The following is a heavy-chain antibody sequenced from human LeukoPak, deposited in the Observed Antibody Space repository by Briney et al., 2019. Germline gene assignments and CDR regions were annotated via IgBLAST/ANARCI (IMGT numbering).Heavy chain of an antibody. J-gene: IGHJ4*02. CDR2: ISYDGSHK. V-gene: IGHV3-30-3*01. CDR3: TREVWYDALSFDY. CDR1: GFTFSTYA. D-gene: IGHD2-15*01. Sequence: GTSLRLSCAASGFTFSTYAMHWVRQAPGKGLEWVAVISYDGSHKYYADSVKGRFTISRDNSKNMLELQMNSLTTEDTAVYYCTREVWYDALSFDYWGQGTLVSVSS.